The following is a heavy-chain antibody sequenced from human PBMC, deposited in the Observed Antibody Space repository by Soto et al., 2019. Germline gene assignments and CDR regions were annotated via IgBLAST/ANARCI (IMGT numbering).Heavy chain of an antibody. V-gene: IGHV4-39*01. D-gene: IGHD4-4*01. J-gene: IGHJ6*02. CDR3: ARRGNYSNYVKSYRMAV. CDR1: GGSISSSSYY. Sequence: SETLSLTCTVSGGSISSSSYYWGWIRQPPGKGLEWIGSIYYSGSTYYNPSLKSRVTISVDTSKNQFSLKLSSVTAADTAVYYCARRGNYSNYVKSYRMAVWGQGTTVTVSS. CDR2: IYYSGST.